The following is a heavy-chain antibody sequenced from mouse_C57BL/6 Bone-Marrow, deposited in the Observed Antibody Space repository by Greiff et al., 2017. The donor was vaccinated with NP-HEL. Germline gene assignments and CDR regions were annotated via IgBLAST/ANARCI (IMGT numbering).Heavy chain of an antibody. CDR1: GFSLTSYA. CDR3: ARKGGGYYGAGFAY. J-gene: IGHJ3*01. V-gene: IGHV2-9-1*01. D-gene: IGHD2-3*01. CDR2: IWTGGGT. Sequence: VMLVESGPGLVAPSPSLSITCTVSGFSLTSYAISWVRQPPGKGLEWLGVIWTGGGTNYNSALNSRLSISKDNSKSQVFLKRNSLQTDDTARYYCARKGGGYYGAGFAYWGQGTLVTVSA.